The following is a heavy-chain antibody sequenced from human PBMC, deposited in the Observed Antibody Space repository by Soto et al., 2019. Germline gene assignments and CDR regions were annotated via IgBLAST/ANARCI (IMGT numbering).Heavy chain of an antibody. D-gene: IGHD3-22*01. CDR1: GCTCGTYA. CDR3: ARPQGEDSSGFFWGYNAFDI. Sequence: TGGFLRLSWAASGCTCGTYAMYWVRQTQGKGLEWVAVISYDATTKYSAESVKGRFTISRDNSKNTLYLQMNDLTSEDTAVYYCARPQGEDSSGFFWGYNAFDIWGQGTMVTVSS. CDR2: ISYDATTK. J-gene: IGHJ3*02. V-gene: IGHV3-30-3*01.